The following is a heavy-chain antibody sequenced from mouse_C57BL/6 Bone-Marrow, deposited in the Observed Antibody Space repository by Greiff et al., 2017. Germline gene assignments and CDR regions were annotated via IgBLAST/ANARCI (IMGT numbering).Heavy chain of an antibody. J-gene: IGHJ4*01. CDR2: IYPRSGNT. CDR1: GYTFTSYG. Sequence: QVQLQQSGAELARPGASVKLSCKASGYTFTSYGISWVKQRTGQGLEWIGEIYPRSGNTYYNEKFKGKATLTADKSSSTAYMRLRSLTSEDSAVYFCARAFDGYYDAMDYWGQGTSVTVSS. CDR3: ARAFDGYYDAMDY. V-gene: IGHV1-81*01. D-gene: IGHD2-3*01.